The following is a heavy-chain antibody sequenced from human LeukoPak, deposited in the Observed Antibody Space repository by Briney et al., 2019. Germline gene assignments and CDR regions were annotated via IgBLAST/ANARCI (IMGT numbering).Heavy chain of an antibody. Sequence: PGGPLRLSCAGSGFTFDDYPRHWLRHTPGKGLEWVSGISWNSGNIAYADFVGGRFTISRDNAKNSLSLQMNSLSDEDTAVYYCAKDAYGAATFFYYMDVWGKGTTVTVSS. V-gene: IGHV3-9*01. J-gene: IGHJ6*03. D-gene: IGHD2/OR15-2a*01. CDR2: ISWNSGNI. CDR1: GFTFDDYP. CDR3: AKDAYGAATFFYYMDV.